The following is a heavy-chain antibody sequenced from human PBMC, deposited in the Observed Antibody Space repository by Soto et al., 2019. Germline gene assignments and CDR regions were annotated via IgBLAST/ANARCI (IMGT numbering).Heavy chain of an antibody. Sequence: PSDTLSLTCAVYGGSFSGYYWSWIRQPPGKGLEWIGEINHSGSTNYNPSLKSRVTISVDTSKNQFSLKLSSVTAADTAVYYCARGGRIRQQMAPYYYGMDVWGQGTTVT. CDR3: ARGGRIRQQMAPYYYGMDV. J-gene: IGHJ6*02. CDR2: INHSGST. V-gene: IGHV4-34*01. D-gene: IGHD6-13*01. CDR1: GGSFSGYY.